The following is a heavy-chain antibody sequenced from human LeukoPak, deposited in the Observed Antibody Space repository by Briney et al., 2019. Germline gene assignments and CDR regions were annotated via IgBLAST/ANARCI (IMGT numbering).Heavy chain of an antibody. D-gene: IGHD1-26*01. CDR3: ARSSGSYHTSDY. V-gene: IGHV1-69*13. CDR2: IIPIFGTA. CDR1: GGTFSSYA. Sequence: ASVKVSCKASGGTFSSYAISWVRQAPGQGLEWMGGIIPIFGTANYAQKFQGRVTITADESTSTAYMELSSLRSEDTAVYYCARSSGSYHTSDYWGQGTLVTVSS. J-gene: IGHJ4*02.